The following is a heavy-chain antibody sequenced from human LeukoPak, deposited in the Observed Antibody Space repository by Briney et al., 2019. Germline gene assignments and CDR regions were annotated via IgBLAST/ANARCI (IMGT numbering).Heavy chain of an antibody. Sequence: SVKVSCKASGGTLSSYTISWVRQAPGQGLEWMGGIIPMFGTAHYAQKLQGRATITADESTRTAHLELSGLRSDDAAVYYCARSPRGSSGYYYQIDYWGQGTLVTVSS. D-gene: IGHD3-22*01. V-gene: IGHV1-69*13. CDR1: GGTLSSYT. CDR2: IIPMFGTA. J-gene: IGHJ4*02. CDR3: ARSPRGSSGYYYQIDY.